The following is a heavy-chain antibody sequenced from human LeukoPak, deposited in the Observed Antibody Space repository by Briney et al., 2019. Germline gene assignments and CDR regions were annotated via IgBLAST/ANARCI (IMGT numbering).Heavy chain of an antibody. CDR1: GFTFSTYA. CDR2: ITRSGVTT. Sequence: GGSLRLSCAASGFTFSTYAMSWVRQAPGKGLEWVSVITRSGVTTHYADSVKGRFTISRDNSRNTLSLQMNSLRAEDTAVYYCAKAYNPNDRILELVDYWGQGTLVTVSS. J-gene: IGHJ4*02. V-gene: IGHV3-23*01. CDR3: AKAYNPNDRILELVDY. D-gene: IGHD3-22*01.